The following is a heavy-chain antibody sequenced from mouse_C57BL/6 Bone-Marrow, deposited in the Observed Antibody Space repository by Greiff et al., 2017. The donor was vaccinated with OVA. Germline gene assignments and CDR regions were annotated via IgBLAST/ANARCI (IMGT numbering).Heavy chain of an antibody. CDR3: ARNWNYGSSFFFDY. J-gene: IGHJ2*01. CDR2: IWSGGST. CDR1: GFSLTSYG. D-gene: IGHD1-1*01. Sequence: QVQLKESGPGLVQPSQSLSITCTVSGFSLTSYGVHWVRQSPGKGLEWLGVIWSGGSTDYNAAFISRLSISKDNSKSQVFFKMNSLQADDTAIYYCARNWNYGSSFFFDYWGQGTTLTVSS. V-gene: IGHV2-2*01.